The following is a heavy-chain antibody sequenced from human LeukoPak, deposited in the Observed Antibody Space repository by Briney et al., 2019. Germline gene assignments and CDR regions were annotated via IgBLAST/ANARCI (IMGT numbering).Heavy chain of an antibody. Sequence: PSETLSLTCTVSGGSISSSSYYWGWIRQPPGKGLEWIGSIYYSGSTYYNPSLKSRVTISVDTSKNQFSLKLSSVTAADTAVYYCARRVIGVDIVAPPDYWGQGTLVTVSS. D-gene: IGHD5-12*01. J-gene: IGHJ4*02. V-gene: IGHV4-39*01. CDR3: ARRVIGVDIVAPPDY. CDR1: GGSISSSSYY. CDR2: IYYSGST.